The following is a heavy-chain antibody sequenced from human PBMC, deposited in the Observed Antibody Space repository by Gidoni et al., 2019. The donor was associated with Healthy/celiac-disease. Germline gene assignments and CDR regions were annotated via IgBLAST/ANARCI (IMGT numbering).Heavy chain of an antibody. J-gene: IGHJ3*02. CDR2: ISWNSGSI. D-gene: IGHD3-16*02. V-gene: IGHV3-9*01. CDR3: AKGRGSYPQDAFDI. CDR1: GFTLDDYA. Sequence: EVQLVESGGGLVQPGRCLSLSCAASGFTLDDYAMHWVRQAPGKGLEWVSGISWNSGSIGYADSVKGRFTISRDNAKNSMYLQMNSLRAEDTALYYCAKGRGSYPQDAFDIWGQGTMVTVSS.